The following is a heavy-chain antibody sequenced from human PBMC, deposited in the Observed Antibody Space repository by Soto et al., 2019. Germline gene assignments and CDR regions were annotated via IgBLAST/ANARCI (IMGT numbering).Heavy chain of an antibody. CDR2: FDPEDGET. Sequence: ASVKVSCKVSGYTLTELSMHWVRQAPGKGLEWMGGFDPEDGETIYAQKFQGRVTMTEDTSTDTAYMELSSLRSEDTAVYYCATDLVWSGYYTGSHRINWFEPWGQGTLVTVSS. J-gene: IGHJ5*02. CDR3: ATDLVWSGYYTGSHRINWFEP. CDR1: GYTLTELS. V-gene: IGHV1-24*01. D-gene: IGHD3-3*01.